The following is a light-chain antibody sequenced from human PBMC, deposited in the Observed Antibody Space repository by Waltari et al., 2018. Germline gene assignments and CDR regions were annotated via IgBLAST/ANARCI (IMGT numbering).Light chain of an antibody. V-gene: IGKV4-1*01. CDR2: WAA. CDR3: QQYYNAPLT. J-gene: IGKJ4*01. CDR1: QSILYRSSNRNA. Sequence: DIVMTQSPDSLALSLGERATITCKSSQSILYRSSNRNALAWYQQKPGQPPKLLFFWAATRESGAPDRFSVSGSGTDFTLTISSLQAEDVAVYYCQQYYNAPLTFGGGTKVEIK.